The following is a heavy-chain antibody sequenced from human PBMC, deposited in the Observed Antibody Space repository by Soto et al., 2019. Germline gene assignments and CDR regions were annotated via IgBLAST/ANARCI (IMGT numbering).Heavy chain of an antibody. V-gene: IGHV4-30-4*01. CDR1: GDSISNLDYF. Sequence: PSETLSLTCSVSGDSISNLDYFWAWIRQPPGQALEYIGYIYKSATTYYNPSFESRVAISVDTSKSQFSLNVTSVTAADTAVYYCARSPQYYTPGSSPFDYWGPGTMVTVSS. J-gene: IGHJ4*03. D-gene: IGHD3-3*01. CDR2: IYKSATT. CDR3: ARSPQYYTPGSSPFDY.